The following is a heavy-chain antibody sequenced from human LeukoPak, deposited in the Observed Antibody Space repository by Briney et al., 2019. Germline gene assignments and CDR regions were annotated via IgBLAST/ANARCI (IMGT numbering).Heavy chain of an antibody. CDR3: ATSGEQWLIRNNWFDP. J-gene: IGHJ5*02. Sequence: ASVKVSCKASGYTFTGYYMHWVRQAPGQGLEWMGWINPNSGGTNYAQKFQGRVTMTEDTSTDTAYMELSSLRSEDTAVYYCATSGEQWLIRNNWFDPWGQGTLVTVSS. V-gene: IGHV1-2*02. CDR1: GYTFTGYY. D-gene: IGHD6-19*01. CDR2: INPNSGGT.